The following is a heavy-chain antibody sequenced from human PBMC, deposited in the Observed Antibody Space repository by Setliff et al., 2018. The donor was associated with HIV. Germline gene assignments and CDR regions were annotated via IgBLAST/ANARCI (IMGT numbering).Heavy chain of an antibody. CDR1: GFTFTTYE. CDR2: ISPEGNKK. CDR3: ARGYGGGYYFDY. D-gene: IGHD2-15*01. J-gene: IGHJ4*02. Sequence: PGGSLRLSCAASGFTFTTYEMNWVRQAPGKGLEWVANISPEGNKKYYVGSVKGRFTSSRDNAKSSLFLQMSGLRPEDTAVYSCARGYGGGYYFDYWGQGTLVTVSS. V-gene: IGHV3-7*01.